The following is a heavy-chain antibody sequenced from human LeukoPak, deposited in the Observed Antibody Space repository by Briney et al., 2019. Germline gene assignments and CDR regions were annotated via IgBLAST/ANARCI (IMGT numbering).Heavy chain of an antibody. Sequence: GRSLRLSCAASGFTFSSYAMSWVRQAPGKGLEWVSGISGSGGSTYADSVKGRFTISRDNSKNTLYLQMNSLRAEDTAVYYCAKDSAYAYYGSGSYWDYWGQGTLVTVSS. CDR1: GFTFSSYA. CDR3: AKDSAYAYYGSGSYWDY. V-gene: IGHV3-23*01. D-gene: IGHD3-10*01. J-gene: IGHJ4*02. CDR2: ISGSGGST.